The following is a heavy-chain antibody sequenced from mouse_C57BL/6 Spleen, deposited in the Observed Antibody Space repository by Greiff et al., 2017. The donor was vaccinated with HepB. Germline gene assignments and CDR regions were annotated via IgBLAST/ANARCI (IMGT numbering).Heavy chain of an antibody. V-gene: IGHV7-3*01. J-gene: IGHJ3*01. Sequence: EVHLVESGGGLVQPGGSLSLSCAASGFTFTDYYMSWVRQPPGKALEWLGFIRNKANGYTTEYSASVKGRFTISRDNSQSILYLQMNALRAEDSATYYCARSSPYYSNYVFAYWGQGTLVTVSA. CDR2: IRNKANGYTT. D-gene: IGHD2-5*01. CDR3: ARSSPYYSNYVFAY. CDR1: GFTFTDYY.